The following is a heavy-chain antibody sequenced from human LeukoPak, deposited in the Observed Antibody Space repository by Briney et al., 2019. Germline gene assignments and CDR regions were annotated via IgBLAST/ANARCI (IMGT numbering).Heavy chain of an antibody. CDR1: GFTFSSYS. D-gene: IGHD3-10*01. CDR3: ARGRTDYYGSGGFDP. CDR2: ISSSSSYI. Sequence: GGSLRLSCAASGFTFSSYSMNWVRQAPGKGLEWVSSISSSSSYIYYADSVKGRFTISRDNAKNSLYLQMNSLRAEDTAVYYCARGRTDYYGSGGFDPWGQGTLVTVSS. V-gene: IGHV3-21*01. J-gene: IGHJ5*02.